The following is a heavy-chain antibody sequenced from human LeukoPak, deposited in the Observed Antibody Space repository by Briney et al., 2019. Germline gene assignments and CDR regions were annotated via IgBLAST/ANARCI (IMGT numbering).Heavy chain of an antibody. D-gene: IGHD3-9*01. V-gene: IGHV3-7*03. Sequence: GGSLRLSCAASGFTFSVYWMTWVRQAPGKGLEWVANIKQDGSEKYYVDSVKGRFTIFRDNSKSTLFLQMNSLRAEDTAVYYCAKDLYYDILTGHRGDYWGQGTLVTVSS. CDR3: AKDLYYDILTGHRGDY. CDR2: IKQDGSEK. CDR1: GFTFSVYW. J-gene: IGHJ4*02.